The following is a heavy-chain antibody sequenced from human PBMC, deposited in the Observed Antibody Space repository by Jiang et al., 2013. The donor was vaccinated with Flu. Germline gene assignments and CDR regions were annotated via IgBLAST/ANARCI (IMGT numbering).Heavy chain of an antibody. D-gene: IGHD5/OR15-5a*01. Sequence: KPSETLSLTCTVSGGSISDSSDYWGWIRQPPGKGPEWLGSMSPSGITYYNPSLKSRVSMSVDTSKKQFSLRLSYVSAADTAIYYCTRDRDIVSRRGSDFWGQGTLVTVSS. CDR1: GGSISDSSDY. CDR2: MSPSGIT. J-gene: IGHJ4*02. V-gene: IGHV4-39*07. CDR3: TRDRDIVSRRGSDF.